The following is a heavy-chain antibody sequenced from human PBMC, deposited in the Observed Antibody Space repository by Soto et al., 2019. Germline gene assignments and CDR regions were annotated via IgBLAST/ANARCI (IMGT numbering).Heavy chain of an antibody. CDR2: ISGSGGST. J-gene: IGHJ3*02. V-gene: IGHV3-23*01. CDR1: GFTFSSYA. Sequence: PGGSLILSCAASGFTFSSYAMSWVRTAPGKGLEWVSAISGSGGSTYYADSVKGRFTISRDNSKNTLYLQMNSLRAEDTAVYYCAKDGHPYSSSWYRYPDAFDIWGQGTMVTVSS. CDR3: AKDGHPYSSSWYRYPDAFDI. D-gene: IGHD6-13*01.